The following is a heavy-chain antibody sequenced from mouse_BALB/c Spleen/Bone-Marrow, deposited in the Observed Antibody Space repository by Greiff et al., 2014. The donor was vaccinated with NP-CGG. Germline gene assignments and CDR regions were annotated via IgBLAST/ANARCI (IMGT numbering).Heavy chain of an antibody. V-gene: IGHV2-9*02. J-gene: IGHJ4*01. Sequence: VQLQQSGPGLVAPSQSLSITCTVSGFSLTSYGVHWVRQPPEKVLEWLGVIWAGGSTNYNSALLSRLSISKDNSKSQVFLKMNSLQTDDTAMYYCARGSYYEGAMDYWGQGTSVTVSS. CDR1: GFSLTSYG. CDR2: IWAGGST. D-gene: IGHD1-1*01. CDR3: ARGSYYEGAMDY.